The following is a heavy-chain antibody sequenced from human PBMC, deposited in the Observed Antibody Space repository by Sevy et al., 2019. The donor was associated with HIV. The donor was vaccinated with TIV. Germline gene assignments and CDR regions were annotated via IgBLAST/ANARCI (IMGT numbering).Heavy chain of an antibody. Sequence: GGSLRLSCAASGFTFSSYAMHWVRQAPGKGLEWVAVISYDGSNKYYADSVKGRFTISRDNSKNTLYLQMNSLRAEDTAVYYCAREQGDYRSSTSCRILDYYYYGMDVWGQGTTVTVSS. CDR2: ISYDGSNK. D-gene: IGHD2-2*01. V-gene: IGHV3-30-3*01. CDR3: AREQGDYRSSTSCRILDYYYYGMDV. J-gene: IGHJ6*02. CDR1: GFTFSSYA.